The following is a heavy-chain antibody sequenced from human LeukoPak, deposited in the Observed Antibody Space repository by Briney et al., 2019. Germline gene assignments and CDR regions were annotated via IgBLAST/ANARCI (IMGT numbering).Heavy chain of an antibody. V-gene: IGHV4-59*01. CDR1: GGSISSYY. Sequence: NPSETLSLTCTVSGGSISSYYWSWIRQTPGKGLEWIGYIYDSGSTNYNPSLKSRVTISVDTSKNQFSLTLSSVTAADTDVYYCARGGSGYDSFYYYGMDVWGQGTTVTVSS. CDR2: IYDSGST. J-gene: IGHJ6*02. CDR3: ARGGSGYDSFYYYGMDV. D-gene: IGHD5-12*01.